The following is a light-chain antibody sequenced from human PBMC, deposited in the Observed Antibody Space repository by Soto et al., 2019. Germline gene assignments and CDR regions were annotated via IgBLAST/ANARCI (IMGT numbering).Light chain of an antibody. CDR2: WAS. V-gene: IGKV4-1*01. Sequence: DIVMTQSPDSLAVSLGERATINCKSSQSVLYSSNNKNYLSWYQQKPGQPPKLLIYWASTRESGVPDRFSGSGYGTDFTLTISSQKAEDAAVYYCQQYFGTLPTFGQGTQV. J-gene: IGKJ1*01. CDR3: QQYFGTLPT. CDR1: QSVLYSSNNKNY.